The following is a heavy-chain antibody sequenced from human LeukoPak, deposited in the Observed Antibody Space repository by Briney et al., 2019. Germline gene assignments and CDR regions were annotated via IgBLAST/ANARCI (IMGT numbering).Heavy chain of an antibody. D-gene: IGHD2-21*02. J-gene: IGHJ4*02. Sequence: GGSLRLSCAASGFTFSSYAMHWVRQAPGKGLEWVANINEDGSYKFHADSVKGRLTISRDNAKNSLYLQMNSLRADDTAVYYCARDATRGGDNDYWGQGTRVIVSS. CDR3: ARDATRGGDNDY. CDR2: INEDGSYK. V-gene: IGHV3-7*01. CDR1: GFTFSSYA.